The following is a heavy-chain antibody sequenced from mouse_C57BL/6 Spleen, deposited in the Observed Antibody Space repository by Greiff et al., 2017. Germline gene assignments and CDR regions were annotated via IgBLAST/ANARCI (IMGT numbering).Heavy chain of an antibody. V-gene: IGHV1-66*01. D-gene: IGHD2-10*01. J-gene: IGHJ4*01. CDR1: GYSFTSYY. CDR3: ASSYYGKYYAMDY. Sequence: VKLQESGPELVKPGASVKISCKASGYSFTSYYIHWVKQRPGQGLEWIGWIYPGSGNTKYNEKFKGKATLTADTSSSTAYMQLSSLTSEDSAVYYCASSYYGKYYAMDYWGQGTSVTVSS. CDR2: IYPGSGNT.